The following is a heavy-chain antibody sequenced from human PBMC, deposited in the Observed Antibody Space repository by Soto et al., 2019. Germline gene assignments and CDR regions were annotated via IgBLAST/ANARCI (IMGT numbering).Heavy chain of an antibody. V-gene: IGHV3-21*01. CDR1: GFTFSSYS. CDR2: ISSSSYI. CDR3: ARMAMSIAAAGTRINDY. Sequence: GGSLRLSCAASGFTFSSYSMNWVRQAPGKGLEWVSSISSSSYIYYADSVKGRFTISRDNAKNSLYLQMNSLRAEDTAVYYCARMAMSIAAAGTRINDYWGQGTLVTVSS. D-gene: IGHD6-13*01. J-gene: IGHJ4*02.